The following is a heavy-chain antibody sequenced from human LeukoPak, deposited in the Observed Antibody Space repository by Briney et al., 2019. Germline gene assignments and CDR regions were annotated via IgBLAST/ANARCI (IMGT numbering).Heavy chain of an antibody. V-gene: IGHV1-69*04. CDR3: ARSGYYYDSSGQPHDAFDI. D-gene: IGHD3-22*01. CDR1: GGTFSCYA. Sequence: SVKVSCKASGGTFSCYAISWVRQAPGQGLEWMGRIIPILGIANYAQKFQGRVTITADKSTSTAYMELSSLRSEDTAVYYCARSGYYYDSSGQPHDAFDIWGQGTMVTVSS. CDR2: IIPILGIA. J-gene: IGHJ3*02.